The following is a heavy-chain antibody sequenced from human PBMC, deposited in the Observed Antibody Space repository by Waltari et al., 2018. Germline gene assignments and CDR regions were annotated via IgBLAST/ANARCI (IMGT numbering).Heavy chain of an antibody. CDR2: IYSGGST. D-gene: IGHD3-3*01. CDR3: ARDRGTIFGVEYFDY. CDR1: GFTVSSNY. J-gene: IGHJ4*02. Sequence: EVQLVASGGGLIQPGGSLRLSCAASGFTVSSNYMRWVRQAPGKGLEWVSVIYSGGSTYYADSVKGRFTISRDNSKNTLYLQMNSLRAEDTAVYYCARDRGTIFGVEYFDYWGQGTLVTVSS. V-gene: IGHV3-53*01.